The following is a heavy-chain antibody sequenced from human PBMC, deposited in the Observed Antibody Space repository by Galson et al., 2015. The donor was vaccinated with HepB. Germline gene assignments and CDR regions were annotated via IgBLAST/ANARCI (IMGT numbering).Heavy chain of an antibody. CDR3: ARSLPGGWYYFDY. Sequence: SVKVSCKASGYTFTSYYMHWVRQAPGQGLEWMGVINPSGGSTNYAQNFQGRVTMTRDTSTTIVYMELTSLKSDDTAVYYCARSLPGGWYYFDYWGQGALVTVSS. CDR2: INPSGGST. CDR1: GYTFTSYY. V-gene: IGHV1-46*01. D-gene: IGHD3-16*01. J-gene: IGHJ4*02.